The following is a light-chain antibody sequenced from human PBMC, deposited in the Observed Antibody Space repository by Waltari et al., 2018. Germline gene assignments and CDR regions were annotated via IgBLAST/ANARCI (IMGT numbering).Light chain of an antibody. J-gene: IGKJ4*01. V-gene: IGKV3-15*01. CDR1: QSVSSH. Sequence: EIVMTQSPATLSVSPGERATLSCRARQSVSSHLAWYQQKPGQAPGPLIYDASTRATGIPARFSGSGSGTEFTLTISSLQSEDFAVYYCQQYNNWPLTFGGGTKVEIK. CDR2: DAS. CDR3: QQYNNWPLT.